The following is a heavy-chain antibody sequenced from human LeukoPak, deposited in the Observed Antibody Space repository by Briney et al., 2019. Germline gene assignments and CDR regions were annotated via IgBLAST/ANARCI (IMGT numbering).Heavy chain of an antibody. CDR1: GGSISSYY. CDR2: IYYSGST. D-gene: IGHD6-6*01. J-gene: IGHJ4*02. V-gene: IGHV4-59*01. Sequence: SQTLSLTCTVSGGSISSYYWSWIRQPPRQGLEWSGYIYYSGSTNYNPSLKSRVTISVDTSKNQFSLKLSSVTAADTAVYYCARGSEYSSSSGIGYWGQGTLVTVSS. CDR3: ARGSEYSSSSGIGY.